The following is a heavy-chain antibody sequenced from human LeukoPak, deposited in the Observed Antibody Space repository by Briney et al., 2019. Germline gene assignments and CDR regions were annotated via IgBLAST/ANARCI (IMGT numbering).Heavy chain of an antibody. V-gene: IGHV3-21*03. CDR3: SRVGPWVKPDYYYYYIDV. J-gene: IGHJ6*03. CDR1: RGTFSSYS. D-gene: IGHD3-16*01. Sequence: PGGSLRLSCAASRGTFSSYSMNWVRPGPGKGLGRVSSISSSGSYINYADSVKSRFTISRDNTANSLYMQKNSLRAENTPVFYFSRVGPWVKPDYYYYYIDVWGKKPTVRVFS. CDR2: ISSSGSYI.